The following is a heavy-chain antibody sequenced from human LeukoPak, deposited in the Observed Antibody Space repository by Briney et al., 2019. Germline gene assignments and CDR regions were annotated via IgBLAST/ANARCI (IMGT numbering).Heavy chain of an antibody. CDR3: ARWAPLSGWIGY. CDR2: ITSSSSYI. CDR1: GFTFSNYN. Sequence: GGSLRLSCAASGFTFSNYNMNWVRHAPGKGLEWVSSITSSSSYIYYADSVKGRFTISRDNAKNSLYLQMNSLRAEDTAVYYCARWAPLSGWIGYWGQGTLVTVSS. J-gene: IGHJ4*02. V-gene: IGHV3-21*01. D-gene: IGHD6-19*01.